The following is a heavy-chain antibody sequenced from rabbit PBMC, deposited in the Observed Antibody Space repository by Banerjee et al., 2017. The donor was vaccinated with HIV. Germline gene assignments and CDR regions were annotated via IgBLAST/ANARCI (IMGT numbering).Heavy chain of an antibody. Sequence: QSLEESGGDLVKPGASLTLTCTASGFSFSSSYYMYWVRQAPGKGLEWIAYIGTSSDGTYYASWAKGRFTISKTSSTTVTLQMTSLTAADTATYFCARSRYDDYGDYILGDLWGPGTLVTVS. CDR3: ARSRYDDYGDYILGDL. D-gene: IGHD2-1*01. CDR2: IGTSSDGT. CDR1: GFSFSSSYY. J-gene: IGHJ4*01. V-gene: IGHV1S40*01.